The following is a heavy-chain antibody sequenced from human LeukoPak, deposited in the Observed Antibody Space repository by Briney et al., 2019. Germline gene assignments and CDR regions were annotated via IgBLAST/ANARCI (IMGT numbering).Heavy chain of an antibody. CDR1: GFSFSDYG. J-gene: IGHJ1*01. CDR3: AKDWGQVPASISGH. V-gene: IGHV3-30*18. Sequence: PGGSLRLSCVASGFSFSDYGMHWVRQAPGKGLEWMAVISYDGITKKYADSVQGRFTISRDNSKNTVQLEMNSLRVEDTAVYYCAKDWGQVPASISGHWGQGTLVTVSS. D-gene: IGHD2-2*01. CDR2: ISYDGITK.